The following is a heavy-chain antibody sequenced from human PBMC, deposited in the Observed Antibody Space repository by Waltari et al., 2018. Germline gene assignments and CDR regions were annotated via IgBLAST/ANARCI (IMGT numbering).Heavy chain of an antibody. Sequence: EVQLVQSGAEVKKPGATVKISCKASGYTLPDYYMHWVQQAPGKGLEWIGRVDPDDGETIYAEKFQGRVTIPADTSTDTAYMELSSLRSEYTAVYYCATDLSLSTWFDPWGQGTLVTVSS. CDR1: GYTLPDYY. V-gene: IGHV1-69-2*01. J-gene: IGHJ5*02. CDR2: VDPDDGET. D-gene: IGHD3-10*01. CDR3: ATDLSLSTWFDP.